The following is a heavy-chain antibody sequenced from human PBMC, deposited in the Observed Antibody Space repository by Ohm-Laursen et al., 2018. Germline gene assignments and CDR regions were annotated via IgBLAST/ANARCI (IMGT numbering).Heavy chain of an antibody. Sequence: SLRLSCTASGFTFSSYSMNWVRQAPGKGLEWVSYISSSSSTIYYADSVKGRFTISRDNAKNSLYLQMNSLRAEDTAVYYCARGPWLPKVGYYFDYWGQGTLVTVSS. J-gene: IGHJ4*02. CDR2: ISSSSSTI. V-gene: IGHV3-48*01. CDR3: ARGPWLPKVGYYFDY. D-gene: IGHD1-26*01. CDR1: GFTFSSYS.